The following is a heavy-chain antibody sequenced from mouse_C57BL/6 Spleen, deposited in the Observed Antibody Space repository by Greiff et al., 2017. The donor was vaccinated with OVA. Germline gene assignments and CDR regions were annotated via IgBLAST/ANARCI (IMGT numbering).Heavy chain of an antibody. CDR1: GYTFTSYG. CDR3: ARYYSNYEDY. Sequence: QVQLKESGAELARPGASVKLSCKASGYTFTSYGISWVKQRTGQGLEWIGEIYPRSGNTYYNEKFKGKATLTADKSSSTAYMELRSLTSEDSAVYFCARYYSNYEDYWGQGTTLTVSS. CDR2: IYPRSGNT. D-gene: IGHD2-5*01. V-gene: IGHV1-81*01. J-gene: IGHJ2*01.